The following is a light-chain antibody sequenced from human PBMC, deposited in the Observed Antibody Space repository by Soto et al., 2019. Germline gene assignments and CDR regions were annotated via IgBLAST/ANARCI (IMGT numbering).Light chain of an antibody. Sequence: DIQIPQSPSTLSPSVGDRVSITGRASQTIRGWVAWYKQTPRTAPNLLILESSTLERMVPSMCSGSGSGTTFPPTISSLPSDYFDTYYCLQYNGYYRTFGQGTKVDIK. CDR3: LQYNGYYRT. V-gene: IGKV1-5*01. J-gene: IGKJ1*01. CDR2: ESS. CDR1: QTIRGW.